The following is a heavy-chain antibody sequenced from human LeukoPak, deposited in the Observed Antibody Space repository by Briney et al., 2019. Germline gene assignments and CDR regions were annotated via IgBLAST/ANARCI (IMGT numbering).Heavy chain of an antibody. V-gene: IGHV1-18*01. Sequence: ASVKVSCKASGYTFTSYGISWVRQAPGQGLEWVGWISAYNGNTNYAQKLQGRVTMTRDTSTSTAYMELRSLRSEDTAVYYCARRGVLLWFGELLKTNNWFDPWGQGTLVTVSS. CDR3: ARRGVLLWFGELLKTNNWFDP. CDR1: GYTFTSYG. CDR2: ISAYNGNT. J-gene: IGHJ5*02. D-gene: IGHD3-10*01.